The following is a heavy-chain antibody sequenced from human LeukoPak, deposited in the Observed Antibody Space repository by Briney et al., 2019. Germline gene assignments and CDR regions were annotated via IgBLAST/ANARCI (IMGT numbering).Heavy chain of an antibody. CDR2: ISYDGSNK. CDR1: GFTFSSYA. CDR3: AKAPLGRCTGAICYSFDY. J-gene: IGHJ4*02. V-gene: IGHV3-30*04. D-gene: IGHD2-8*02. Sequence: PGGSLRLSCAASGFTFSSYAMHWVRQAPGKGLEWVAVISYDGSNKYYADSVKGRFTISRDNSKNTLYLQMNSLRAEDAAVYYCAKAPLGRCTGAICYSFDYWGQGTLVTVSS.